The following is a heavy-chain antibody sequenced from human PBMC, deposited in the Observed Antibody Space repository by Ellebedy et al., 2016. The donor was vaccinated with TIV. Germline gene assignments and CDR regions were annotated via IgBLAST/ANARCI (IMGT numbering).Heavy chain of an antibody. CDR3: ANIVSVKDS. V-gene: IGHV3-23*01. Sequence: GESLKISCAASGLTFSHYYMTWVRQAPGKGLEWVADITGTGIMTYYADSVKGRFTVSRDNSNETLFLQMKNLRAEDTAIYYCANIVSVKDSWGQGTLVTVSS. J-gene: IGHJ5*01. D-gene: IGHD5/OR15-5a*01. CDR2: ITGTGIMT. CDR1: GLTFSHYY.